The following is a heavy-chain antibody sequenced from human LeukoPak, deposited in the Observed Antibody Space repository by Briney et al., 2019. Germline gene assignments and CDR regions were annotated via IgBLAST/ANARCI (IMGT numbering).Heavy chain of an antibody. V-gene: IGHV3-23*01. D-gene: IGHD3-16*01. Sequence: GGSLRLSCAASGFTVSSNYMSWVRQAPGKGLEWVSAISGSGGSTYYADSVKGRFTISRDNSKNTLYLQMNSLRAEDTAVYYCAKDGGIPAAFDIWGQGTMVTVSS. CDR2: ISGSGGST. CDR3: AKDGGIPAAFDI. J-gene: IGHJ3*02. CDR1: GFTVSSNY.